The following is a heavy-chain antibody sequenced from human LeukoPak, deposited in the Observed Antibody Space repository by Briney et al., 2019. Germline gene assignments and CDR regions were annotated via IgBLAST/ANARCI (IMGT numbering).Heavy chain of an antibody. CDR1: GFTFTSYS. J-gene: IGHJ4*02. Sequence: GGSLRLSCAASGFTFTSYSINWVRQAPGKGLEWVSYISSSSSTIYYSDSVKGRFTISRDNAKNSVYLQMNSLRDEDTAVYYCARQRKFDYWGQGTLVTVSS. V-gene: IGHV3-48*02. CDR3: ARQRKFDY. CDR2: ISSSSSTI.